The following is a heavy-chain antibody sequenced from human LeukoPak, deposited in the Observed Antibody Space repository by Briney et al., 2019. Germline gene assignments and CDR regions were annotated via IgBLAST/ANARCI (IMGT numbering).Heavy chain of an antibody. V-gene: IGHV3-30*02. CDR3: EGGYLGVNAFDI. CDR2: IRYDGSNK. CDR1: GFTFSSYA. Sequence: QSGGSLRLSCAASGFTFSSYAMHWVRQAPGKGLEWVAFIRYDGSNKYYADSVKGRFTISRDNSKNTLYLQMNSLRAEDTAVYYCEGGYLGVNAFDIWGQGTMVTVSS. J-gene: IGHJ3*02. D-gene: IGHD3-16*01.